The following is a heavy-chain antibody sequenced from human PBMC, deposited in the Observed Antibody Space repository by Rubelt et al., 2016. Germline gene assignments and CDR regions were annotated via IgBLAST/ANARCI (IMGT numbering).Heavy chain of an antibody. CDR1: GFTFSSYW. CDR2: IKQDGSEK. Sequence: EVQLVESGGGLVQPGGSLRLSCAASGFTFSSYWMSWVRQAPGKGLEWVANIKQDGSEKYYVDSVKGRFTISRDNAKNSLYLQMNSLRAEDTAVYYCARDGYYGSGSYPGPYFDYWGQGTLVTVSS. D-gene: IGHD3-10*01. V-gene: IGHV3-7*01. CDR3: ARDGYYGSGSYPGPYFDY. J-gene: IGHJ4*02.